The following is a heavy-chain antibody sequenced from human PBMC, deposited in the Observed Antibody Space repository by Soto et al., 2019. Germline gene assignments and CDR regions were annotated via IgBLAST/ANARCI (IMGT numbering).Heavy chain of an antibody. J-gene: IGHJ4*02. Sequence: QVQLVQSGAEVKKPGSSVKVSCTASGGASSTYTISWLRQTPGQGLEWMGRIIPMFGIAKYPQKFQDRLTITAGRSSPTAYLEPGRLRSDDPAVYFCARGTPVPTYFFDSWGQGTLLTVSS. D-gene: IGHD3-16*01. CDR3: ARGTPVPTYFFDS. V-gene: IGHV1-69*02. CDR2: IIPMFGIA. CDR1: GGASSTYT.